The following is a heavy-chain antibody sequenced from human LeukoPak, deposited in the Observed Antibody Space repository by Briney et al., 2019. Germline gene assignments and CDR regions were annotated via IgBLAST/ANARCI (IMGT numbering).Heavy chain of an antibody. CDR2: IYYSGST. CDR1: GGSISSGGYY. D-gene: IGHD4-23*01. V-gene: IGHV4-31*03. J-gene: IGHJ5*02. Sequence: PSQTLSLTCTVSGGSISSGGYYWSWIRQHPGKGLEWIGYIYYSGSTYYNPSLKSRVTISVDTSKNQFSLKLSSVTAADTAAYYCARQFVDYGGKSSWFDPWGQGTLVTVSS. CDR3: ARQFVDYGGKSSWFDP.